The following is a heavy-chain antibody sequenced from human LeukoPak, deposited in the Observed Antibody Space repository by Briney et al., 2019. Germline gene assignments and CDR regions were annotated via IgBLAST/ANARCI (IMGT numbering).Heavy chain of an antibody. J-gene: IGHJ4*02. CDR3: ARDQDSSGWYGNY. Sequence: XINAGNGNTKYSQKFQGRVTITRDTSASTAYMELRSLRSDDTAVYYCARDQDSSGWYGNYWGQGTLVTVSS. CDR2: INAGNGNT. D-gene: IGHD6-19*01. V-gene: IGHV1-3*01.